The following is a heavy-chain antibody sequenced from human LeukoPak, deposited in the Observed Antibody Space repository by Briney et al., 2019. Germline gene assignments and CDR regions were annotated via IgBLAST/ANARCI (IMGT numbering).Heavy chain of an antibody. D-gene: IGHD3-22*01. CDR2: IIPIFGTA. V-gene: IGHV1-69*06. Sequence: SVKVSCKASGGTFSSYAISWVRQAPGQGLEWMGGIIPIFGTANYAQKFQGRVTITADKSTSTAYMELSSLRSEDTAVYYCTTKYYYDSSDYYVIDYWGQGTLVIVSS. CDR1: GGTFSSYA. CDR3: TTKYYYDSSDYYVIDY. J-gene: IGHJ4*02.